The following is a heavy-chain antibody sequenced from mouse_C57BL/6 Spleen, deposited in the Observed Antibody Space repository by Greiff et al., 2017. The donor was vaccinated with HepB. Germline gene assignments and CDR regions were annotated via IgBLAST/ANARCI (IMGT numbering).Heavy chain of an antibody. CDR1: GYTFTSYW. J-gene: IGHJ2*01. CDR2: IHPNSGST. CDR3: ARSPSTVVEEGYYFDY. D-gene: IGHD1-1*01. Sequence: VQLQQPGAELVKPGASVKLSCKASGYTFTSYWMHWVKQRPGQGLEWIGMIHPNSGSTNYNEKFKSKATLTVDKSSSTAYMQLSSLTSEDSAVYYCARSPSTVVEEGYYFDYWGQGTTLTVSS. V-gene: IGHV1-64*01.